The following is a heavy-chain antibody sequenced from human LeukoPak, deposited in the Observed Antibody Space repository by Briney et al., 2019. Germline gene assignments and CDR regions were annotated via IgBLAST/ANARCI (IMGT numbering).Heavy chain of an antibody. Sequence: QPGGSLRLSCAVSGFIFSDFSMSWVRQAPGKGLEWVAKMDENGNEILYVDSVKGRFTISRDNAKNSLYLQMDRLRADDTAVYYCARPRGCGTSRCNNFDYWGQGTLVTVSS. D-gene: IGHD2-21*01. CDR3: ARPRGCGTSRCNNFDY. CDR2: MDENGNEI. CDR1: GFIFSDFS. J-gene: IGHJ4*02. V-gene: IGHV3-7*01.